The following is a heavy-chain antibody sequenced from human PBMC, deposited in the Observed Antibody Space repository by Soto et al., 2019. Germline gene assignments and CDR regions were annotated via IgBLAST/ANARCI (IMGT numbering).Heavy chain of an antibody. Sequence: ASVKVSCKASGYTFTSYYMHWVRQAPGQGLEWMGIINPSGGSTSYAQKFQGRVTMTRDTSTSTVYMELSSLRSEDTAVYYCARLGFPSCSGGSCYSSLLGWFDPWGQGTLVTVSS. CDR2: INPSGGST. CDR3: ARLGFPSCSGGSCYSSLLGWFDP. V-gene: IGHV1-46*03. J-gene: IGHJ5*02. CDR1: GYTFTSYY. D-gene: IGHD2-15*01.